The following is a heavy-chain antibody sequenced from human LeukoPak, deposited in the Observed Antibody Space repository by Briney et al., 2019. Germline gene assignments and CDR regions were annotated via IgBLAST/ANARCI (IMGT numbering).Heavy chain of an antibody. V-gene: IGHV3-7*01. CDR3: ARVGVGRFGP. D-gene: IGHD2-2*01. J-gene: IGHJ5*02. CDR1: GFTFSNYW. Sequence: GGSLRLSCAASGFTFSNYWMSWVRQAPGKGLEWVANIKEDGSEKYYVDSVKGRFTISRDNAKNSLYLQMNSLRAEDTAVYYCARVGVGRFGPWGQGTLVTVSS. CDR2: IKEDGSEK.